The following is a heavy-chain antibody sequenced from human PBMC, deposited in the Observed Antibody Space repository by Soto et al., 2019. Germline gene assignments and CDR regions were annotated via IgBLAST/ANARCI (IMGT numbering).Heavy chain of an antibody. J-gene: IGHJ4*02. Sequence: GGSLRLSCAASGFTFSSYAMSWVRQAPGKGLEWVSVISGSGGSTYYADSVKGRFTISRDNSKNTLYLQMNSLRAEDTAVYYYAKDLVLYSSSSPHYFDYWGQGTLVTVSS. D-gene: IGHD6-6*01. V-gene: IGHV3-23*01. CDR1: GFTFSSYA. CDR2: ISGSGGST. CDR3: AKDLVLYSSSSPHYFDY.